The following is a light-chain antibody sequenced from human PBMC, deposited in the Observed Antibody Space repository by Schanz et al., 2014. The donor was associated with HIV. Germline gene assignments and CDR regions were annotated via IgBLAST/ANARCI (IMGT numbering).Light chain of an antibody. V-gene: IGLV1-51*01. J-gene: IGLJ2*01. CDR3: GAWDSGRRAVV. Sequence: QSVLTQPPSVSAAPGQKVTISCSGSASNIGKNYVCWYQQFPGAAPRLLIYDSDKRPSGIPDRFSGSKSGTSATLGITGLQTGDEADYYCGAWDSGRRAVVFGGGTKLTVL. CDR2: DSD. CDR1: ASNIGKNY.